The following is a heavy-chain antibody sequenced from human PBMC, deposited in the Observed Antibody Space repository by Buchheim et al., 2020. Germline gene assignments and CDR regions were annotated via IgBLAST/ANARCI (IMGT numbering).Heavy chain of an antibody. J-gene: IGHJ4*02. CDR2: INQSGYT. Sequence: QVQLQQWGARLLKPSETLSLTCAFSGGSLSGYYWSWVRQPPGQGLAWIGEINQSGYTNYNPALKSRVPISVDASKNQFSLNLNAVTTADTAVYYCASSGYDYDYWGQGTL. CDR3: ASSGYDYDY. V-gene: IGHV4-34*02. CDR1: GGSLSGYY. D-gene: IGHD5-12*01.